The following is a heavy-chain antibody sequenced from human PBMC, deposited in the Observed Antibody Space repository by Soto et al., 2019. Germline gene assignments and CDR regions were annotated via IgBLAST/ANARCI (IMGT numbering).Heavy chain of an antibody. CDR2: TYSSSKGYI. CDR1: GDSVSSNSAA. Sequence: PSQTLSLTWAISGDSVSSNSAAWTWIRQSPSRGLEWMGRTYSSSKGYIDFAVSVKSRITINPDTSKNQFSLRLNSVPPEDTAVYYSARARRRYYDFWSGPPNYYYGMDVLGQGTTVTVSS. V-gene: IGHV6-1*01. J-gene: IGHJ6*02. D-gene: IGHD3-3*01. CDR3: ARARRRYYDFWSGPPNYYYGMDV.